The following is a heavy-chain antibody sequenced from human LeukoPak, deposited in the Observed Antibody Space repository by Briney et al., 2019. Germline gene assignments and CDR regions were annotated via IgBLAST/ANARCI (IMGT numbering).Heavy chain of an antibody. CDR1: GYTFTSYA. CDR3: ARGGVGIVVVPAAPFDY. Sequence: ASVKVSCKASGYTFTSYAMNWVRQAPGQGLEWMGGIIPIFGTANYAQKFQGRVTITADESTSTAYMELSSLRSEDTAVYYCARGGVGIVVVPAAPFDYWGQGTLVTVSS. CDR2: IIPIFGTA. V-gene: IGHV1-69*13. J-gene: IGHJ4*02. D-gene: IGHD2-2*01.